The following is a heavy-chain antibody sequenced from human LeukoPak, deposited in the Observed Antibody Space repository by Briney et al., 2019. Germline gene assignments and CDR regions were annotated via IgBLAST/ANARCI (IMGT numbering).Heavy chain of an antibody. Sequence: GGSLRLSCAASGFTFSDYYMSWIRQAPGKGLEWVTFIGFDGSKIYYADSVKGRFTISRDNSKNTLYLQMNSLSAGDTAVYYCAKEGRGGFDIWGQGTMVTVSS. CDR2: IGFDGSKI. D-gene: IGHD3-16*01. CDR3: AKEGRGGFDI. V-gene: IGHV3-30*02. CDR1: GFTFSDYY. J-gene: IGHJ3*02.